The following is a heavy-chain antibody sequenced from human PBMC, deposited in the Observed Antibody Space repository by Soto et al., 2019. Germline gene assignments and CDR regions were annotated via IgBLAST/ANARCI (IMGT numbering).Heavy chain of an antibody. V-gene: IGHV3-64D*06. CDR3: VKQAHGLDGVAFDY. J-gene: IGHJ4*02. D-gene: IGHD2-15*01. Sequence: TGGSLRLSCSASGFIFSESTIYWVRQVPGKGLEAISAVSTSGRSTYYADSVKERFTISRDNSKNTLFLQMGSLRPEDTAIYYCVKQAHGLDGVAFDYWGQGTQVTVSS. CDR2: VSTSGRST. CDR1: GFIFSEST.